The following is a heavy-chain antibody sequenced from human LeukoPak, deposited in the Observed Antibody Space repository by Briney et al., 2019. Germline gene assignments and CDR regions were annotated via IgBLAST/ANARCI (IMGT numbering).Heavy chain of an antibody. CDR2: ISYDGSNK. Sequence: PGRSLRLSCAASGFTFSSYGMHWVCQAPGKGREWVGVISYDGSNKYYADSVKGRFTISRDNSKNTLYLQMNSLRAEDTAVYYCAKDPSTLLAGSYYFDYWGQGTLVTVSS. CDR1: GFTFSSYG. CDR3: AKDPSTLLAGSYYFDY. D-gene: IGHD1-26*01. V-gene: IGHV3-30*18. J-gene: IGHJ4*02.